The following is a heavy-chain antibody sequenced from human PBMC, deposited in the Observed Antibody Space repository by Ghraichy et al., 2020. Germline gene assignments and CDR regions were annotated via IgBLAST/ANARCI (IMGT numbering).Heavy chain of an antibody. Sequence: GSLRLSCAVYGGSFSGYYWSWIRQPPGKGLEWIGEINHSGSTNYNPSLKSRVTISVDTSKNQFSLKLSSVTAADTAVYYCARGHFAFDIWGQGTMVTVSS. J-gene: IGHJ3*02. CDR1: GGSFSGYY. V-gene: IGHV4-34*01. D-gene: IGHD3-3*02. CDR2: INHSGST. CDR3: ARGHFAFDI.